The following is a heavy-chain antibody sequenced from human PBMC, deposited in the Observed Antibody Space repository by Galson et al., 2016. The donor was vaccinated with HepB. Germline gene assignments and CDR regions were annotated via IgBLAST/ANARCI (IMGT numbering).Heavy chain of an antibody. CDR3: ARDNVMGAKNWFDP. Sequence: TLSLTCTVSGGSISSAGFYWTWIRQLPGRGLEWIGYIYYGGSTFYNPSLQSRVTMSVDTSNNQFSLRLTSVTAADTAVYYCARDNVMGAKNWFDPWGQGTLVTVSS. CDR1: GGSISSAGFY. D-gene: IGHD1-26*01. V-gene: IGHV4-31*03. J-gene: IGHJ5*02. CDR2: IYYGGST.